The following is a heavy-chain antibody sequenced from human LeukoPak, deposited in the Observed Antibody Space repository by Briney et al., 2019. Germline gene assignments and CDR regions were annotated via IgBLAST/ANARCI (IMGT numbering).Heavy chain of an antibody. Sequence: GGTLRLSCAASGFTFSIHGMSWVRQAPGKGLEWVSALSGSGGSTYYADSVKGRFTISKDNSKNTLYLQMNSLRAEDTAVYYCARESSSGWYFSFDYWGQGTLVTVSS. CDR3: ARESSSGWYFSFDY. V-gene: IGHV3-23*01. J-gene: IGHJ4*02. CDR1: GFTFSIHG. CDR2: LSGSGGST. D-gene: IGHD6-19*01.